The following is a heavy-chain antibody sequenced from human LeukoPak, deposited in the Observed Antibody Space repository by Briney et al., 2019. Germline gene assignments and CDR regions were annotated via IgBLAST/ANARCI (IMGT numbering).Heavy chain of an antibody. CDR2: IYFSGTT. D-gene: IGHD5-24*01. CDR1: GGSISSSSYY. V-gene: IGHV4-39*01. J-gene: IGHJ4*02. Sequence: SETLSLNCTVSGGSISSSSYYWGWIRQSPGKGLEWLGSIYFSGTTYYNPSLKSRVTMSADTSKNQFSLKLNSVTAADTAVFYCARHSSAYNYGHRPFDYWGRGTLVTVSS. CDR3: ARHSSAYNYGHRPFDY.